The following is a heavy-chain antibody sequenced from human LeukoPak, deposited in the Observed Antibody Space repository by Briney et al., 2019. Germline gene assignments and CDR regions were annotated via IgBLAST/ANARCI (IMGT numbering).Heavy chain of an antibody. J-gene: IGHJ6*02. CDR2: INPSGGGT. V-gene: IGHV1-46*01. D-gene: IGHD3-10*01. CDR3: ARDLWRITMVRGVDYYYYGMDV. CDR1: GYTFTSYY. Sequence: ASVKVSCKASGYTFTSYYMHWVRQAPGQGLEWMGIINPSGGGTSYAQKFQGRVTMTRDTSTSTVYMELSSLRSEDTAVYYCARDLWRITMVRGVDYYYYGMDVWGQGTTVTVSS.